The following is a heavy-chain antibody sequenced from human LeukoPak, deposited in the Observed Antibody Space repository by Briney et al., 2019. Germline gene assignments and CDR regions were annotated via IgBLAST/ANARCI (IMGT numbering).Heavy chain of an antibody. CDR2: ISDSGGRT. J-gene: IGHJ4*02. Sequence: GGSLRLSCAVSGITLSNYGMSWVRQAPGKGLEWVAGISDSGGRTNYADSVRGRFIISRDNPKNTLYLQMNSLRAEDTAVYFCAKRGVVIRVILVGFHKEAYYFDSWGQGALVTVSS. CDR3: AKRGVVIRVILVGFHKEAYYFDS. V-gene: IGHV3-23*01. CDR1: GITLSNYG. D-gene: IGHD3-22*01.